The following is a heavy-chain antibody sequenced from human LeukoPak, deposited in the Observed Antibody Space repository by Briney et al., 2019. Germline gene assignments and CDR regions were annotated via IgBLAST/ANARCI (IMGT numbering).Heavy chain of an antibody. D-gene: IGHD6-13*01. CDR2: LYSGGRT. V-gene: IGHV3-66*01. Sequence: GGSLRLSCAASGFTINTYYMSWVRQAPGKGLEWVSLLYSGGRTYYADSVQGRFTISRDNSKNTLYLQMNSLRAEDTAVYYCAKGRSGIAAAGLNYWGQGTLVTVSS. J-gene: IGHJ4*02. CDR1: GFTINTYY. CDR3: AKGRSGIAAAGLNY.